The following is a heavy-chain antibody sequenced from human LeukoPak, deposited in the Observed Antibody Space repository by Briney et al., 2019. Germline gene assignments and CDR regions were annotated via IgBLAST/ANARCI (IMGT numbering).Heavy chain of an antibody. CDR2: ISGSGGST. Sequence: HPGGSLRLSCAASGFTFSSYAMSWVRQAPGKGLEWVSAISGSGGSTYYADSVKGRFTISRDNSKNPLYLQMNSLRAEDTAVYYCAKLTYYYDSSGSGRDYWGQGTLVTVSS. CDR3: AKLTYYYDSSGSGRDY. V-gene: IGHV3-23*01. J-gene: IGHJ4*02. D-gene: IGHD3-22*01. CDR1: GFTFSSYA.